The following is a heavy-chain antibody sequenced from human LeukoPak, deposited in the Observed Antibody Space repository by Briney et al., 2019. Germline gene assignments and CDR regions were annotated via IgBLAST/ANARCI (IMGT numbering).Heavy chain of an antibody. CDR3: ANRPSATDY. D-gene: IGHD6-25*01. CDR2: ISWNSGSI. V-gene: IGHV3-9*01. CDR1: GFTFDDYA. Sequence: PGGSLRLSCAASGFTFDDYAMHWVRQAPGKGLEWVSGISWNSGSIGYADSVKGRFTISRDNAKNSLYLQMNSLRAEDTALYYCANRPSATDYWGQGTLVTVSS. J-gene: IGHJ4*02.